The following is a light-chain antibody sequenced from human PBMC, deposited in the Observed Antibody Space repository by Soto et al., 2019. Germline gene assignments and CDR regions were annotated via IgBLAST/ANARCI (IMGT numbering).Light chain of an antibody. J-gene: IGKJ4*01. CDR1: QSISPY. Sequence: GDRVPITCRASQSISPYLNWYQQKPGKAPKLLIYAASSLQSGVPSRFSGGGSGTDFTLTIDRLQPEDFATYYCQQVDVYPSTFGGGTKVDIK. CDR2: AAS. CDR3: QQVDVYPST. V-gene: IGKV1-39*01.